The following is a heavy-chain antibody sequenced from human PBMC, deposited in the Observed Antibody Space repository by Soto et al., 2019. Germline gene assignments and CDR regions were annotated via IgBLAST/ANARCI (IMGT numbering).Heavy chain of an antibody. D-gene: IGHD6-13*01. CDR2: IIPIFGTA. V-gene: IGHV1-69*01. CDR3: VSIAAAGPTQEYFWL. Sequence: QVQLVQSGAEVKKPGSSVKVSCKASGGTFSSYAISWVRQAPGQGLEWMGGIIPIFGTANYAQKFQGRVTITADESKSPAHMVLSSLRSEDTALYYCVSIAAAGPTQEYFWLWGQGTLVTV. J-gene: IGHJ1*01. CDR1: GGTFSSYA.